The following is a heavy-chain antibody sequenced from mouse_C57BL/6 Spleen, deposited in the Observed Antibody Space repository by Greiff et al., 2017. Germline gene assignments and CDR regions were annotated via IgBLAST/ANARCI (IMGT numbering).Heavy chain of an antibody. CDR2: IYPGSGST. V-gene: IGHV1-55*01. Sequence: VQLQQPGAELVKPGASVKMSCKASGYTFTSYWITWVQQRPGQGLEWIGDIYPGSGSTYYNEKFKSKATLTVDTSSSTAYMQLSSLISEDSAVYYCARKSDSGCGWYFDVWGTGTTVTVSS. D-gene: IGHD1-3*01. CDR1: GYTFTSYW. CDR3: ARKSDSGCGWYFDV. J-gene: IGHJ1*03.